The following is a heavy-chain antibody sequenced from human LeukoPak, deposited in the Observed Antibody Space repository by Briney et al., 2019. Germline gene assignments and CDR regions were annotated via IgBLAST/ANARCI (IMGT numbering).Heavy chain of an antibody. D-gene: IGHD6-13*01. J-gene: IGHJ5*02. CDR2: INHSGST. CDR1: GGSFSGYY. Sequence: SETLSLTCAVYGGSFSGYYWSWICQPPGKGLEWIGEINHSGSTNYNPSLKSRVTISVDTSKNQFSLKLSSVTAADTAVYYCARGLAAAAHWFDPWGQGTLVTVSS. CDR3: ARGLAAAAHWFDP. V-gene: IGHV4-34*01.